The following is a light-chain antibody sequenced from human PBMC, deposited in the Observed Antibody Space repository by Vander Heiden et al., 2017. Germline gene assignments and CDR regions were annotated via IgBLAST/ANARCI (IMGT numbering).Light chain of an antibody. V-gene: IGKV1-33*01. CDR1: QDINNY. J-gene: IGKJ2*01. Sequence: DIQMTQSPSSLSASVGDRVTITCQASQDINNYLNWYQQKPGKAPKVVIYDASNLETGVPSRFSGSGSGTDFTFTISGLQPEDIATYYCQQDENLPYTFGQGTKMEIK. CDR2: DAS. CDR3: QQDENLPYT.